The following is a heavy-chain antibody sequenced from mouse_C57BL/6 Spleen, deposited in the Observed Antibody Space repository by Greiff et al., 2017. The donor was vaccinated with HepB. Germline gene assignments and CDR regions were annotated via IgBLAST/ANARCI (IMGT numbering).Heavy chain of an antibody. J-gene: IGHJ4*01. CDR1: GYAFSSSW. D-gene: IGHD3-2*02. CDR2: IYPGDGDT. CDR3: AGKSQVLYAMDY. V-gene: IGHV1-82*01. Sequence: VQLQQSGPELVKPGASVKISCKASGYAFSSSWMNWVKQRPGKGLEWIGRIYPGDGDTNYNGKFKGKATLTADKSSSTAYMQLSSLTSEDSAVYFCAGKSQVLYAMDYWGQGTSVTVSS.